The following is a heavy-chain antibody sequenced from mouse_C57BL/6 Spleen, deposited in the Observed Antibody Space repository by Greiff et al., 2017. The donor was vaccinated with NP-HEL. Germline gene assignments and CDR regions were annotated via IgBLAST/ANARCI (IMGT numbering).Heavy chain of an antibody. CDR2: INPNNGGT. D-gene: IGHD1-1*01. V-gene: IGHV1-26*01. CDR3: ARGDYYGINCDY. CDR1: GYTFTDYY. Sequence: EVQLQQSGPELVKPGASVKISCKASGYTFTDYYMNWVKQSHGKSLEWIGDINPNNGGTSYNQKFKGKATLTVDKSSSTAYMELRSLTSEDSAVYYCARGDYYGINCDYWGQGTTLTVSS. J-gene: IGHJ2*01.